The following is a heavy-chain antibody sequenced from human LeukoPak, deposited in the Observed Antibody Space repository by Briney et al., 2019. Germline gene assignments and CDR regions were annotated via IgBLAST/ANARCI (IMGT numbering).Heavy chain of an antibody. CDR2: IYTSGST. J-gene: IGHJ6*03. D-gene: IGHD3-22*01. CDR1: GGSISSYY. Sequence: PSETLSLTCTVSGGSISSYYWSWIRQPAGKGLEWIGRIYTSGSTNYNPSLKSRVTMSVDTSKNQFSLKLSSVTAADTAVYYCARLNYDSSGYYGYYMDVWGKGTPVTISS. V-gene: IGHV4-4*07. CDR3: ARLNYDSSGYYGYYMDV.